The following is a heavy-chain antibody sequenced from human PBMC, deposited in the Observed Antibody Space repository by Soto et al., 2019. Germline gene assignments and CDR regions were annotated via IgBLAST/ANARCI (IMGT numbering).Heavy chain of an antibody. CDR2: IYPADSDT. CDR1: GYSFTSYW. V-gene: IGHV5-51*01. D-gene: IGHD3-16*01. J-gene: IGHJ6*03. CDR3: ASLPTLYCDYYYCYMDV. Sequence: GESLKISCKGSGYSFTSYWIGWVRQMPGKGLEWMGIIYPADSDTCYSPTFQGQVTISADKSISTAYLQWSNLKASDSSMYFCASLPTLYCDYYYCYMDVWGKGTTVTVSS.